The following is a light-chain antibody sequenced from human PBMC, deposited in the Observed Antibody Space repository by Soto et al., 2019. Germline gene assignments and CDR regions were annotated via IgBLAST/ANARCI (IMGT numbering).Light chain of an antibody. CDR2: GAS. Sequence: EIVLTQSPGTLSLSPGERATLSCRASQSVITNLAWYQQRPGQAPRLLIYGASRRATGIPDRFSGSGSGTDFTLTISRLEPEDLAVYYCQQYDNSVWTFGQGTKVDIK. CDR3: QQYDNSVWT. CDR1: QSVITN. V-gene: IGKV3-20*01. J-gene: IGKJ1*01.